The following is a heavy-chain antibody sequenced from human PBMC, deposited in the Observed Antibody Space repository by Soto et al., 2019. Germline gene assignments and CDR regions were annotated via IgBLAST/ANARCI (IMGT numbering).Heavy chain of an antibody. CDR1: GFPFSSYA. J-gene: IGHJ3*02. CDR3: AKGGYYSLFDI. V-gene: IGHV3-23*01. CDR2: ISGSGGRT. Sequence: EMQLLESGGGLVQPGGSLRLSCVASGFPFSSYAMSWVRQTPEKGLEWVSGISGSGGRTYYADSVKGRFTISRDNSNNTLSLQMHSLRFEDTAVYFCAKGGYYSLFDIWGQGTMVTGSA. D-gene: IGHD2-15*01.